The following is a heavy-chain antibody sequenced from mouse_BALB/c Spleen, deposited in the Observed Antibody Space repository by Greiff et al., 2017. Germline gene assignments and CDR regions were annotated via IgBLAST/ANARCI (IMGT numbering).Heavy chain of an antibody. CDR2: ISSGGSYT. CDR3: ARASYGNDTMDY. CDR1: GFTFSSYA. D-gene: IGHD2-9*01. V-gene: IGHV5-9-4*01. Sequence: EVQLQESGGGLVKPGGSLKLSCAASGFTFSSYAMTWVRQSPEKRLEWVAEISSGGSYTYYPDTVTGRFTISRDNAKNTLYLEMSSLRSEDTAMYYCARASYGNDTMDYWGQGTSVTVSS. J-gene: IGHJ4*01.